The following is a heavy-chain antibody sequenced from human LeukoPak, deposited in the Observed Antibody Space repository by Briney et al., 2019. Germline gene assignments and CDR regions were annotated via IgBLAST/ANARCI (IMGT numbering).Heavy chain of an antibody. Sequence: TPSETLSLTCTVSGGSISSYYWSWIRQPPGKGLEWIGYIYYSGSTNYNPSLKSRVTISVDTSKNQFSLKLSSVTAADTAVYYCARDSGSYGYDAFDIWGQGTMVTVSS. V-gene: IGHV4-59*12. CDR2: IYYSGST. CDR3: ARDSGSYGYDAFDI. J-gene: IGHJ3*02. CDR1: GGSISSYY. D-gene: IGHD5-18*01.